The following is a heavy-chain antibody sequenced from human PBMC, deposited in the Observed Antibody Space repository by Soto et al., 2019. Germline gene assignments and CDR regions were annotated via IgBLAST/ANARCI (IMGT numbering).Heavy chain of an antibody. V-gene: IGHV3-48*01. CDR1: GFTFSSYS. D-gene: IGHD2-2*01. CDR3: ARRDGSSTSCSVDY. J-gene: IGHJ4*02. Sequence: EVQLVESGGGLVQPGGSLRLSCAASGFTFSSYSMNWVRQAPGKGLEWVSYISSGGSTIDYADSVKGRFTTSRDNAKKQLQRQMNSLRAEDTAVYYWARRDGSSTSCSVDYGGQGTRVTVAS. CDR2: ISSGGSTI.